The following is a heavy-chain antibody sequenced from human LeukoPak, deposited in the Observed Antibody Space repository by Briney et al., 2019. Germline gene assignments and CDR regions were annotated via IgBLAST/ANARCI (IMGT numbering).Heavy chain of an antibody. D-gene: IGHD5-24*01. V-gene: IGHV4-59*01. CDR1: GGSISTYY. CDR2: IYYTGST. CDR3: ARDDDGWDAFDI. J-gene: IGHJ3*02. Sequence: PSETLSLTCTVSGGSISTYYWSWIRQPPGKGLEWIGYIYYTGSTNYNTSLKSRVTISVDTSKNQFSLKLSSVTAADTAMYYCARDDDGWDAFDIWGQGTMVTVSS.